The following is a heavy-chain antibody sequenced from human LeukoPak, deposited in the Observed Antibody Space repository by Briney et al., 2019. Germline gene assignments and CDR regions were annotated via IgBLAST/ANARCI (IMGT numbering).Heavy chain of an antibody. D-gene: IGHD5-24*01. CDR3: AREADGYNFGDY. V-gene: IGHV1-2*02. Sequence: GASVKVSCKASGYTFTSYGISWVRQAPGQGLEWMGWINPNSGGTNYAQKFQGRVTVTRDTSISTAYMELSRLRSDDTAVYYCAREADGYNFGDYWGQGTLVTVSS. CDR2: INPNSGGT. CDR1: GYTFTSYG. J-gene: IGHJ4*02.